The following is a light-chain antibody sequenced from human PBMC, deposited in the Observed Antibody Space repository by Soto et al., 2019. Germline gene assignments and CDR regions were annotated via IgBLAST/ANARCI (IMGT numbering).Light chain of an antibody. CDR2: DAS. Sequence: DIQMTQSPSSLSASVGDRVTITCLASQSISNYLNWYQQKPGKAPNLLIYDASSLQSGVPSRFSGSGSGTDFTLTISSLQPEDFATYYCQQSYSTPPGTLGQGTKVDIK. V-gene: IGKV1-39*01. CDR1: QSISNY. CDR3: QQSYSTPPGT. J-gene: IGKJ2*01.